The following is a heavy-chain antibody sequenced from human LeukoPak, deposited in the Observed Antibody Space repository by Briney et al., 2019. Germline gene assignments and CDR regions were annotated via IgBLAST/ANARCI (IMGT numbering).Heavy chain of an antibody. CDR1: GFTFSSYW. Sequence: GSLRLSCAASGFTFSSYWMNWVRQAPGKGLEWVANIKPDGGETYYVDSVKGRFTISRDNAKSSLYLQMNSLRAEDTAVYYCARAHPSGWFYFDYWGQGTLVTVSS. D-gene: IGHD6-19*01. CDR2: IKPDGGET. V-gene: IGHV3-7*01. J-gene: IGHJ4*02. CDR3: ARAHPSGWFYFDY.